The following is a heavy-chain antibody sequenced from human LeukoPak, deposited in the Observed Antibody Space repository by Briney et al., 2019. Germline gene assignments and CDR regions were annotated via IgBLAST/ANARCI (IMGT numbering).Heavy chain of an antibody. CDR1: GGTFRSYA. J-gene: IGHJ6*03. V-gene: IGHV1-69*05. CDR3: ASNTIFGVVHYYYYMDV. Sequence: GASVKVSCKASGGTFRSYAISWGRQAPGHGLEWRGGIIPIFGTANYAQKFQGGVTITTDESTSTAYMELSSLRSEDTAVYYCASNTIFGVVHYYYYMDVWGKGTTVTVSS. CDR2: IIPIFGTA. D-gene: IGHD3-3*01.